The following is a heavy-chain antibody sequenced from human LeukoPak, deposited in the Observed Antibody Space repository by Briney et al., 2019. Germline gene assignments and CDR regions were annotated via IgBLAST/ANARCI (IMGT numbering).Heavy chain of an antibody. V-gene: IGHV3-53*01. CDR3: TRTFLSGDGYKVGYFDY. D-gene: IGHD5-24*01. CDR2: IYSSGST. CDR1: GLTVSSNY. Sequence: PAGSLRLSCAASGLTVSSNYMSWVRQAPGKGLEWVSLIYSSGSTYYADSVKGRFTISRDNSKNTLFLQMNSLTAEDTAMYYCTRTFLSGDGYKVGYFDYWGQGTLVTVSS. J-gene: IGHJ4*02.